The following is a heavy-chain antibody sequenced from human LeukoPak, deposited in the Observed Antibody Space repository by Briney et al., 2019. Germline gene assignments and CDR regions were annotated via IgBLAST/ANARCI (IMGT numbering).Heavy chain of an antibody. CDR2: ISWNSGSI. CDR1: GFTFDNCA. J-gene: IGHJ4*02. D-gene: IGHD3-10*01. V-gene: IGHV3-9*01. Sequence: GGSLRLSCAASGFTFDNCAMHWVRQAPGKGLEWVSGISWNSGSIAYAGSVKGRFTISRDNAKNTLYLQMNNLRAEDTAIYYCATDSYVSGSYYRLFYWGQGTLVTVSS. CDR3: ATDSYVSGSYYRLFY.